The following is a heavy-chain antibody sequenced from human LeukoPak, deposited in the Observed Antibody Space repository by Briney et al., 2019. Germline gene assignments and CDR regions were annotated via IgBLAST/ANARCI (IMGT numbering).Heavy chain of an antibody. D-gene: IGHD3-22*01. CDR2: IIPIFGTA. CDR1: GYTFTGYY. Sequence: SVKVSCKASGYTFTGYYMHWVRQAPGQGLEWMGGIIPIFGTANYAQKFQGRVTITADESTSTAYMELSSLRSEDTAEYYCARTRKDDSSGYYYDSYFDYWGQGTLVTVSS. CDR3: ARTRKDDSSGYYYDSYFDY. V-gene: IGHV1-69*13. J-gene: IGHJ4*02.